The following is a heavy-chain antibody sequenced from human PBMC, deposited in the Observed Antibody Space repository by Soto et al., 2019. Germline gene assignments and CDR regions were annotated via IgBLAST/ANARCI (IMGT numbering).Heavy chain of an antibody. V-gene: IGHV4-34*01. D-gene: IGHD3-22*01. CDR2: INHSGST. Sequence: PSETLSLTCAVYGGSFSGYYWSWIRQPPGKGLEWIGEINHSGSTNYNPSLTSRVTISVDTSKNQFSLKLSSVTAAETGVYYCARTGSVDSSGSTIPQDCWGEGMLFTVSS. CDR3: ARTGSVDSSGSTIPQDC. CDR1: GGSFSGYY. J-gene: IGHJ4*02.